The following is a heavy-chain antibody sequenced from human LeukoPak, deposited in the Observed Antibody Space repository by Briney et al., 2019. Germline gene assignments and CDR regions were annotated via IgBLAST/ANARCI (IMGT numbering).Heavy chain of an antibody. CDR2: INHSGST. D-gene: IGHD2-15*01. Sequence: SETLSLTCAVYGGSFSGYYWSWLRQPPGKGLEWLGEINHSGSTNYNPSLKSRVTISVDTSKNQFSLKLSSVTAADTAVYYCARALVVVVAATRLNWLDPWGQGTLVTVSS. V-gene: IGHV4-34*01. CDR1: GGSFSGYY. J-gene: IGHJ5*02. CDR3: ARALVVVVAATRLNWLDP.